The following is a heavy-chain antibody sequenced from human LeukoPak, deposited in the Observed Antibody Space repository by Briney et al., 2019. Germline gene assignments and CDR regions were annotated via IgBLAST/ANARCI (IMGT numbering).Heavy chain of an antibody. Sequence: GGSLRLSCAASGFTFSSYAMSWVRQAPGKGPEWVSAISGSGGSTYYADSVKGRFTISRDNSKNTLYLQMNSLRAEDTAVYYCAKDRRIVGANTFDYWGQGTLVTVSS. CDR1: GFTFSSYA. V-gene: IGHV3-23*01. CDR3: AKDRRIVGANTFDY. D-gene: IGHD1-26*01. J-gene: IGHJ4*02. CDR2: ISGSGGST.